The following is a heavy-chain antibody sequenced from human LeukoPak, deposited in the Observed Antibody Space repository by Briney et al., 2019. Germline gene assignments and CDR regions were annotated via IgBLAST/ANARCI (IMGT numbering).Heavy chain of an antibody. Sequence: ASVKASCKASGYTFTNYDINWVRQASGQGLDWMGWMNPNSGNTGYAQKFQGRVTMTRNTSISTAYMEVSSLSSEDTAVYYCARGPGCVSTSCPYHFDYWGQGTLVTVSS. CDR2: MNPNSGNT. CDR1: GYTFTNYD. D-gene: IGHD2-2*01. V-gene: IGHV1-8*01. CDR3: ARGPGCVSTSCPYHFDY. J-gene: IGHJ4*02.